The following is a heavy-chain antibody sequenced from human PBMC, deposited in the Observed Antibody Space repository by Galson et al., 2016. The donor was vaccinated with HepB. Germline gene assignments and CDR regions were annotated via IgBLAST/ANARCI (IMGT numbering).Heavy chain of an antibody. CDR1: GYTFTSYG. J-gene: IGHJ3*02. Sequence: SVKVSCKASGYTFTSYGISWVRQAPGQGLEWLGWINTNTENPTYAQGFTGRFVFSLDTSVSTAYLQISSLRADDTAIYYCARVRIRYFDWLSQFDSNVFDIWGQGTMVTVSS. V-gene: IGHV7-4-1*02. D-gene: IGHD3-9*01. CDR3: ARVRIRYFDWLSQFDSNVFDI. CDR2: INTNTENP.